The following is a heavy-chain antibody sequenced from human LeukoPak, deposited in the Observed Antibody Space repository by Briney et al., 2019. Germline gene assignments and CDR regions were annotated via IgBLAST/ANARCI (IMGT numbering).Heavy chain of an antibody. J-gene: IGHJ6*03. CDR3: ARIATGTTGNYYYYYMDV. CDR1: GYTFTSYG. V-gene: IGHV1-18*01. Sequence: ASVKVSCKASGYTFTSYGISWVRQAPGQGLEWMGWISAYNGNTNYAQKLQGKVTMTTDTSTSTAYMELRSLRSDDTAVYYCARIATGTTGNYYYYYMDVWGKGTTVTVSS. D-gene: IGHD1-7*01. CDR2: ISAYNGNT.